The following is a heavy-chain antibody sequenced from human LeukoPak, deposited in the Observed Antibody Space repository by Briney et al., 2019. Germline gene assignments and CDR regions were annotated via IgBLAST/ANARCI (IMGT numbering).Heavy chain of an antibody. CDR3: AKNTGSSYY. V-gene: IGHV4-39*01. CDR1: GASINSIGYY. D-gene: IGHD2/OR15-2a*01. J-gene: IGHJ4*02. Sequence: SETLSLTCSVSGASINSIGYYWGWIRQPPGKGLEWFGNIHYSGTTYYNPSLKSRVTISVDTSKNQFSLKLTSVTDADTALYYCAKNTGSSYYWGQGILVTVSS. CDR2: IHYSGTT.